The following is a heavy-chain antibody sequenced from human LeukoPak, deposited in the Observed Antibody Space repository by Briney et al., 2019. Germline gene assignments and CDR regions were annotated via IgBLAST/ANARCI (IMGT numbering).Heavy chain of an antibody. CDR1: GFTFDEYV. CDR2: ISWNSGSI. Sequence: PGGSLRLSCAASGFTFDEYVMHWVRQAPGKGLAWVSGISWNSGSIAYADSVKGRFTISRDNAKNSLYLQMNSLRAEDTALYYCAKDSRYSSGWAAFDIWGQGTLVTVSS. V-gene: IGHV3-9*01. CDR3: AKDSRYSSGWAAFDI. J-gene: IGHJ3*02. D-gene: IGHD6-19*01.